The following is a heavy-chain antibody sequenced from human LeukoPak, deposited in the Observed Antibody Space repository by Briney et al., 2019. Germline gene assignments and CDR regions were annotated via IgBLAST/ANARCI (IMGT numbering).Heavy chain of an antibody. V-gene: IGHV3-20*04. Sequence: RTGGSLRLSCAASGFTFSSYAMSWVRQAPGKGLEWVSGINWNGGSTGYADSVKGRFTISRDNAKNSLYLQMNSLRAEDTALYYCARVGSSGWPSRRGVDYWGQGTLVTVSS. CDR2: INWNGGST. CDR1: GFTFSSYA. J-gene: IGHJ4*02. CDR3: ARVGSSGWPSRRGVDY. D-gene: IGHD6-19*01.